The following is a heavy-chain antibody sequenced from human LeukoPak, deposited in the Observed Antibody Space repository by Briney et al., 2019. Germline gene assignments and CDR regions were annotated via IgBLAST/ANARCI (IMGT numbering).Heavy chain of an antibody. CDR2: ISSSSSTI. J-gene: IGHJ4*02. CDR3: ARDRPRYCSSTSCPLGDY. Sequence: GGSLRLSCAASGFTFSSYSMNWVRQAPGKGLEWVSYISSSSSTIYYADSVKGRFTISRDNAKNSLYLQMNSLRAEDTAVYYCARDRPRYCSSTSCPLGDYWGQGTLVTVSS. V-gene: IGHV3-48*01. CDR1: GFTFSSYS. D-gene: IGHD2-2*01.